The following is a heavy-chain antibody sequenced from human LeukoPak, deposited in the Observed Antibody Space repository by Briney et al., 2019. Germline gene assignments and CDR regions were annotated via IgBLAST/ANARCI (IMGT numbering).Heavy chain of an antibody. Sequence: GGSLRLSCAASGFTFTNYWMNWVRQAPGKGLEWVASIKQDGSEKYYVDSVKGRLTISRDNAKKSLCLQMNSLRAEDTAVYYCARDGAAPGLYFDSWGQGTLVTVSS. J-gene: IGHJ4*02. CDR2: IKQDGSEK. V-gene: IGHV3-7*01. CDR1: GFTFTNYW. CDR3: ARDGAAPGLYFDS. D-gene: IGHD6-13*01.